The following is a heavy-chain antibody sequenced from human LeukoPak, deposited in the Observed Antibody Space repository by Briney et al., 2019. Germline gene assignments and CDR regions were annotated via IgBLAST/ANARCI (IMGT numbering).Heavy chain of an antibody. V-gene: IGHV4-39*01. D-gene: IGHD6-19*01. CDR3: ARQGAVAGRPFDN. CDR2: MYYSGST. CDR1: GGSIASSSHY. Sequence: SETLSLTCTVSGGSIASSSHYWVWIRQPPGKGLEWIGSMYYSGSTYYNPSLKSRVTISVDTSKNQFSLKLSSVTAADTAIYYCARQGAVAGRPFDNWGQGTLVTVSS. J-gene: IGHJ4*02.